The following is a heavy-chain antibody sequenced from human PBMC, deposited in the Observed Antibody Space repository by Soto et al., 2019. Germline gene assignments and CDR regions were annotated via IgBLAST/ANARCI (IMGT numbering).Heavy chain of an antibody. CDR3: AHGSCSSADCYPNPYLDY. CDR2: IYWDDYE. V-gene: IGHV2-5*02. D-gene: IGHD2-2*01. Sequence: QITLKESGPTLVKPTQTLTLTCTFSGFSLSTTAEGVGWIRQPPGKALEWLALIYWDDYERYSPSLKSRLTITNATSKNQVVLTMTNVDPVDTATYYCAHGSCSSADCYPNPYLDYWGQGILVTVSS. J-gene: IGHJ4*02. CDR1: GFSLSTTAEG.